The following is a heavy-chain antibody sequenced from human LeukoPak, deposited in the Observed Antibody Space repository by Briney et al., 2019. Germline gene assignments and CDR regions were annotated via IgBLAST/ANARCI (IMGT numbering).Heavy chain of an antibody. CDR2: ISSSSSTI. J-gene: IGHJ4*02. Sequence: GGSLRLSCAASGFTFSSYSMNWVRQAPGKGREGVSYISSSSSTIYYADSVKGRFTISRDNAKNSLYLQMNSLRAEDTAVYYCARDNWNYALPFDYWGQGTLVTVSS. CDR1: GFTFSSYS. CDR3: ARDNWNYALPFDY. V-gene: IGHV3-48*01. D-gene: IGHD1-7*01.